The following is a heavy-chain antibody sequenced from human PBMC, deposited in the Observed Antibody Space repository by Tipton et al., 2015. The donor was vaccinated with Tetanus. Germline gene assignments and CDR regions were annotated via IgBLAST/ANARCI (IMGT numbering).Heavy chain of an antibody. D-gene: IGHD1-26*01. CDR3: ARDQARGARGWNYFDC. CDR1: GGSIISGGYY. Sequence: GLVKPSQTLSLTCTVSGGSIISGGYYWSWIRQHPGKGLEWIGDIYSSGSTYYNPSLKSRVTISVDTSKNQFFLNLNSVTAADTAVYYCARDQARGARGWNYFDCWGQGTLVTVSS. J-gene: IGHJ4*02. V-gene: IGHV4-31*03. CDR2: IYSSGST.